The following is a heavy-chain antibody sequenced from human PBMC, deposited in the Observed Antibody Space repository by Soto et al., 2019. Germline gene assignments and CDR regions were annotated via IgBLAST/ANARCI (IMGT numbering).Heavy chain of an antibody. D-gene: IGHD2-8*01. Sequence: QVQLVQSGAEVKKPGASVKVSCKASGYTFTSYGISWVRQAPGQGLEWMGWISAYNGNTNYAQQHQGRFTMTTDPSTSTDYMELRNLRSDDTAVYYWARDNGRDHMGYWGQGTLVTVGS. CDR1: GYTFTSYG. J-gene: IGHJ4*02. CDR3: ARDNGRDHMGY. CDR2: ISAYNGNT. V-gene: IGHV1-18*01.